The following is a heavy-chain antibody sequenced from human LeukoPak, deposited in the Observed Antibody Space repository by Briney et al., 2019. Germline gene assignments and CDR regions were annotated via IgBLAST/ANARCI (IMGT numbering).Heavy chain of an antibody. V-gene: IGHV1-2*02. CDR1: GYTFTAYY. Sequence: ASVKVSCKASGYTFTAYYIHWVRQAPGQGLEWMGWIHPKSGDTIYAKKFQGRVTMTRDTSIDTAYMQLNTLTSDDTAIYYCASVTYSDFSERDYWGQGTLVTVSS. CDR3: ASVTYSDFSERDY. J-gene: IGHJ4*02. D-gene: IGHD3-22*01. CDR2: IHPKSGDT.